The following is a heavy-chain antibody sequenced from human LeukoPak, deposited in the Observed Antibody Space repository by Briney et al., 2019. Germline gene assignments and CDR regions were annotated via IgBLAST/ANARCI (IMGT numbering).Heavy chain of an antibody. J-gene: IGHJ4*02. CDR2: ISGSGVDT. Sequence: GSLRLSCAASGFRLSTYSMSWVLQAPGKGLGWVSGISGSGVDTHYADSVKGRFRISRDNSKNTLYLQLNSLRAADTAVYYCASGTYRLGDYRGLGTLVTVSS. CDR1: GFRLSTYS. D-gene: IGHD3-10*01. V-gene: IGHV3-23*01. CDR3: ASGTYRLGDY.